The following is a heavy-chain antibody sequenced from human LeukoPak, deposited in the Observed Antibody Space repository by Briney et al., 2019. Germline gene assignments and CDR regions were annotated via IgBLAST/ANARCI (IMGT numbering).Heavy chain of an antibody. Sequence: SETLSLTCAVYGGSFSGFYWSWIRQPPGKGLEWIGEIHHSGITNYNPSLKRRVTMSIDTSKNQFSLKMNFVTAADTAVYFCARAPRMGATTCDYWGQGTLVTVSS. CDR3: ARAPRMGATTCDY. CDR1: GGSFSGFY. J-gene: IGHJ4*02. V-gene: IGHV4-34*01. CDR2: IHHSGIT. D-gene: IGHD1-26*01.